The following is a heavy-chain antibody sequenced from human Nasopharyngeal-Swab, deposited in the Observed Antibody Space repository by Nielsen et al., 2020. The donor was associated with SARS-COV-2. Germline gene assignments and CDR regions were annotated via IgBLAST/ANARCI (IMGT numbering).Heavy chain of an antibody. J-gene: IGHJ4*01. CDR2: MNSDGSTI. CDR1: GFTFSSSW. V-gene: IGHV3-74*01. CDR3: ATAGNYRFDN. Sequence: GEPLKISCAASGFTFSSSWMHWIRQDPGKGLVWVARMNSDGSTINYGDSVMGRFIISRDNAKNMLYLQMYSLRAEDTAVYYCATAGNYRFDNWGHGTLVTVSS. D-gene: IGHD3-16*02.